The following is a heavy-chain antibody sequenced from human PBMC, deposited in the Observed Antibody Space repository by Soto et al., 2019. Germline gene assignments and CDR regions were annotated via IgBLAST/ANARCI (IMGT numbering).Heavy chain of an antibody. CDR3: ARAGPRTVPAATCGMDV. CDR2: IYYSGST. D-gene: IGHD2-2*01. CDR1: GGSISSYY. V-gene: IGHV4-59*01. Sequence: QVQLQESGPGLVKPSETLSLTCTVSGGSISSYYWSWIRQPPGKGLEWIGYIYYSGSTNYNPSLKSRVTISVDTSKNQFSLNLSSVTAADTAVYYCARAGPRTVPAATCGMDVWGQGTTVTVSS. J-gene: IGHJ6*02.